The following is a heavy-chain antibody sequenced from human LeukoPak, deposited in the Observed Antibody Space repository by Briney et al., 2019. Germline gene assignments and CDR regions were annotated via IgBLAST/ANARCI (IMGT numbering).Heavy chain of an antibody. V-gene: IGHV1-46*01. CDR3: ARGGDYFGSGTYYAFDP. CDR1: GYIFTAHY. D-gene: IGHD3-10*01. CDR2: INPSGSST. Sequence: GASVKVSCKASGYIFTAHYLHWVRQAPGQGLEWMGLINPSGSSTLYAQKFQGRVTMTRDTSTNTDYMELSSLRSEDTAVYYCARGGDYFGSGTYYAFDPWGQGTLVTVSS. J-gene: IGHJ5*02.